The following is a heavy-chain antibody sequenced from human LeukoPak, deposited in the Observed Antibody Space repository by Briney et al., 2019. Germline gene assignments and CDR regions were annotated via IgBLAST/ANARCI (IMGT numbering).Heavy chain of an antibody. CDR2: ISGSGGST. J-gene: IGHJ5*02. CDR3: AKRVIVVVPAARYNWFDP. V-gene: IGHV3-23*01. D-gene: IGHD2-2*01. CDR1: GFTFSSYA. Sequence: GGSLGLSCAASGFTFSSYAMSWVRQAPGKGLEWVSAISGSGGSTYYADSVKGRFTISRDNSKNTLYLQMNSLRAEDTAVYYCAKRVIVVVPAARYNWFDPWGQGTLVTVSS.